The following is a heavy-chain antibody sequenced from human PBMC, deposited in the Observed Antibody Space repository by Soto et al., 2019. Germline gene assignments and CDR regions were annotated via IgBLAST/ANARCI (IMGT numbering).Heavy chain of an antibody. Sequence: QLQLQESGPGLVKPSETLSLTCSVSGDSINSDKYYWGWIRQPPGKGLEWIGSIYFRGNTYYNPSLQNRVTISLYKAKSQFSLKLTSVTAADSAVYFCARLEGLATISYYFDFWGQGALVTVSS. CDR3: ARLEGLATISYYFDF. CDR1: GDSINSDKYY. J-gene: IGHJ4*02. D-gene: IGHD3-9*01. V-gene: IGHV4-39*01. CDR2: IYFRGNT.